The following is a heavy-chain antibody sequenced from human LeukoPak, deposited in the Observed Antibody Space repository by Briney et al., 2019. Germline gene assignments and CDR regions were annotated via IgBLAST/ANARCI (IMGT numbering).Heavy chain of an antibody. J-gene: IGHJ4*02. D-gene: IGHD1-26*01. V-gene: IGHV4-59*12. CDR3: ARDRRYSGSYYYYFDY. Sequence: SETLSLTCTVSGGSISSYYWSWIRQPPGKGLEWIGYIYYSGSTNYNPPLKSRVTISVDTSKNRFSLKLSSVTAADTAVYYCARDRRYSGSYYYYFDYWGQGTLVTVSS. CDR2: IYYSGST. CDR1: GGSISSYY.